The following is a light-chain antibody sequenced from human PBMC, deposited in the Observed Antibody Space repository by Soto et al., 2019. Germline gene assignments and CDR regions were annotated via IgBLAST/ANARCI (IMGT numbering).Light chain of an antibody. J-gene: IGKJ1*01. CDR2: AAS. CDR1: QSINSN. Sequence: TQSPATLSVSPGDRATLAXRASQSINSNLAWYQQQPGQAPRXXIYAASTRATAVPDRFSGSGAGTDFTLTISRLEPEDFAVYHCQQYGSSPWTFGQGTKVEI. CDR3: QQYGSSPWT. V-gene: IGKV3-20*01.